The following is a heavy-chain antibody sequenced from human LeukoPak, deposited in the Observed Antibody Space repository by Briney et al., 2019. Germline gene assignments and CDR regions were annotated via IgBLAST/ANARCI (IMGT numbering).Heavy chain of an antibody. D-gene: IGHD3-16*01. V-gene: IGHV3-7*02. Sequence: PGGSLRLSCAASGITFSSYWMAWVRQAPGKGLEWVANINQDGSERYYVDSVRGRFTISRDNAKNSLYLQMSSLRAEDTAVCYCGSGPGGVTYWGQGTLVTVSS. CDR2: INQDGSER. CDR3: GSGPGGVTY. J-gene: IGHJ4*02. CDR1: GITFSSYW.